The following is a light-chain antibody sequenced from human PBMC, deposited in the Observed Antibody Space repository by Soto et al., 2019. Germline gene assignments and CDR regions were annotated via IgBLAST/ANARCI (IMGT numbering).Light chain of an antibody. V-gene: IGKV3-15*01. Sequence: EIVMTQSPATLSVSLGDRAALSCRASRSVGSNLSWYQQKPGQAPRLLIYGASTRATGIPARFSGSGSGTEFTLTISSLQSEDFVIYFCQQYNNWPPDRTFGQGTKVEIK. CDR3: QQYNNWPPDRT. J-gene: IGKJ1*01. CDR2: GAS. CDR1: RSVGSN.